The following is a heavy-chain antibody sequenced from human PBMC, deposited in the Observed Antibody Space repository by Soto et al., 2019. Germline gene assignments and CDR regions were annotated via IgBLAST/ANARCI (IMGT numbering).Heavy chain of an antibody. CDR2: IFWDDDK. CDR1: GFSLSTSGVG. D-gene: IGHD2-21*02. CDR3: IQSRCGGDCLQAYASHTYYAMDV. V-gene: IGHV2-5*02. J-gene: IGHJ6*02. Sequence: QITLKESGPTLVKPTQTLTLTCTFSGFSLSTSGVGGGWFRRRPGKALEWLALIFWDDDKSYSPSLGSRLIISKEPTKNPAVLTMNNMDPVDTATYSCIQSRCGGDCLQAYASHTYYAMDVCGQGTTVTVSS.